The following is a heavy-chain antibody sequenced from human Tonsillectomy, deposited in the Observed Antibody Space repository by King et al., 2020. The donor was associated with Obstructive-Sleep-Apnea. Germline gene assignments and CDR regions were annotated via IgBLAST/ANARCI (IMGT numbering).Heavy chain of an antibody. J-gene: IGHJ2*01. Sequence: VQLQESGPGLVKPAQTLSLTCTVSGGSLSSGGHYWRWIRQHPGKGLEWIGYIYYSGNTYYSPSLKSRLTISVDTSKNQFSLKLTSVSAADTAVYYCARATHKTGDSDSSGNYFWYFDLWGRGTLVTVSS. CDR1: GGSLSSGGHY. CDR3: ARATHKTGDSDSSGNYFWYFDL. V-gene: IGHV4-31*03. CDR2: IYYSGNT. D-gene: IGHD3-22*01.